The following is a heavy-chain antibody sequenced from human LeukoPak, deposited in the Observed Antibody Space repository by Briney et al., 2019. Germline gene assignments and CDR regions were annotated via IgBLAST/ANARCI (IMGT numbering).Heavy chain of an antibody. J-gene: IGHJ4*02. CDR2: VWYDGGNK. Sequence: PGTSLRLSCAASGFTFRNYGMHWVRQAPGKGLEWVAVVWYDGGNKFHADSVKGRFTASGDNSKNTLYLQMNSLRVEDTAVYYCAKVVQGITSGWRGWFDYWGQGSLVTVSS. CDR1: GFTFRNYG. V-gene: IGHV3-33*06. D-gene: IGHD6-19*01. CDR3: AKVVQGITSGWRGWFDY.